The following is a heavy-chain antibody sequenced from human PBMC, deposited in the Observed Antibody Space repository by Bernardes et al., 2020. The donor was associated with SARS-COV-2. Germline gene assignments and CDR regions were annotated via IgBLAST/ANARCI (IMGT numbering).Heavy chain of an antibody. Sequence: ASLKVSCKVSGYTLTALSMHWVRQAPGQGLEWMGGFAPADGATIYAQKFQGRVTMTEDTSTDTAYMELSSLRSEDTAVYYCATSPVVRGVPITLRGDFDYWGQGTLVTGSA. CDR2: FAPADGAT. CDR3: ATSPVVRGVPITLRGDFDY. V-gene: IGHV1-24*01. D-gene: IGHD3-10*01. J-gene: IGHJ4*02. CDR1: GYTLTALS.